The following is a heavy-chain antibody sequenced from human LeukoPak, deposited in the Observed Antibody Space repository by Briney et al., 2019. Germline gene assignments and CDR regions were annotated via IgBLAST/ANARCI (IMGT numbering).Heavy chain of an antibody. Sequence: GSLRLPCAASGFTFSNGWMSWVRQAPRKGLEWVGQIKTESDGATTDYAAPVKGRFTISRDDSKNTLFLQMNSLKTEDTALYYCTWSGLKIESWGQGTLVTVSS. CDR2: IKTESDGATT. D-gene: IGHD3-3*01. CDR3: TWSGLKIES. J-gene: IGHJ4*02. CDR1: GFTFSNGW. V-gene: IGHV3-15*01.